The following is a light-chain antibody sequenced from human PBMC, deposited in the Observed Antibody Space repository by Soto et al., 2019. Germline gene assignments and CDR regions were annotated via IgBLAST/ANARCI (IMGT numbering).Light chain of an antibody. Sequence: EIVFTQSPATLSLYKGEGATLSCRASQSVGSFLAWYQQKPGQAPRLLIYDASNRATGIPARFSGSGSGTDFTLTISSLEPEDFSVYYCLHRSNRPLTFGGGTKVDIK. CDR3: LHRSNRPLT. J-gene: IGKJ4*01. CDR1: QSVGSF. CDR2: DAS. V-gene: IGKV3-11*01.